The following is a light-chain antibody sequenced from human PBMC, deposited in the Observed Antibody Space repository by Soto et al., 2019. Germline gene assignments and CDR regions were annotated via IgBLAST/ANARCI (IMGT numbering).Light chain of an antibody. V-gene: IGKV1-5*01. J-gene: IGKJ1*01. CDR2: DAS. CDR3: QQYNSYPWT. Sequence: DIQLTQSPSTLSASLGDTVTITCRASQILSSWAWYQQRPGKAPNLLIYDASTLKSGVPSRFRGSGSGTEFTLTISSLQPDDFATYYCQQYNSYPWTFGQGTKVEIK. CDR1: QILSSW.